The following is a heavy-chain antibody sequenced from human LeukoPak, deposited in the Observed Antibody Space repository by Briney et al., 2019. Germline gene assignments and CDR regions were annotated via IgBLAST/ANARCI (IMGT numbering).Heavy chain of an antibody. D-gene: IGHD2-8*01. V-gene: IGHV4-39*07. Sequence: SETLSLTCTVSGGYISSGGYYWSWIRQPPGKGLEWIGEINHSGSTNYNPSLKSRVTISVDTSKNQFSLKLSSVTAADTAVYYCARGRSMRFDPWGQGTLVTVSS. J-gene: IGHJ5*02. CDR2: INHSGST. CDR3: ARGRSMRFDP. CDR1: GGYISSGGYY.